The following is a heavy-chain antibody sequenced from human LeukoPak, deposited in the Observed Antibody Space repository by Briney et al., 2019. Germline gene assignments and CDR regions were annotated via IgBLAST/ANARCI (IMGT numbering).Heavy chain of an antibody. J-gene: IGHJ4*02. Sequence: GGSLRLSCTASGFTFSDYYMSWIRQAPGKGLEWVSYISSSGSTIYYADSVKGRFTISRDNAKNSLYLQMNSLGAEDTAVYYCARESLAVAGTVDWGQGTLVTVSS. V-gene: IGHV3-11*01. D-gene: IGHD6-19*01. CDR1: GFTFSDYY. CDR3: ARESLAVAGTVD. CDR2: ISSSGSTI.